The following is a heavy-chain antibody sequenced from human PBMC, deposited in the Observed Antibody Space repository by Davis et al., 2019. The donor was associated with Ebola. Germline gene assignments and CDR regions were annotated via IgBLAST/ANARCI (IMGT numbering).Heavy chain of an antibody. J-gene: IGHJ4*02. V-gene: IGHV3-21*04. Sequence: GGSLRLSCEASGFSFSSYWMSWVRQAPGKGLEWVSSISSSSSYIYYADSVKGRFTISRDNAKNSLYLQMNSLRAEDTALYYCARGGYCSSTSCFVTDYWGQGTLVTVSS. CDR2: ISSSSSYI. CDR1: GFSFSSYW. D-gene: IGHD2-2*01. CDR3: ARGGYCSSTSCFVTDY.